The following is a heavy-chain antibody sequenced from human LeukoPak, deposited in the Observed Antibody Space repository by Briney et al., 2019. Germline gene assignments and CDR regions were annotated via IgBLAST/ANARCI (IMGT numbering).Heavy chain of an antibody. CDR2: ISSSSSDI. J-gene: IGHJ6*02. V-gene: IGHV3-21*01. D-gene: IGHD5-18*01. CDR3: ARYWDTAMDYFYYYGMDV. CDR1: GLTFSSYS. Sequence: PGGSLRHFCAASGLTFSSYSMNWVRPAPRKGLEWISSISSSSSDIYYGDSVKGRFTISRDNAKDSVYLQMASLRAEDTAVYYCARYWDTAMDYFYYYGMDVWGQGTTVTVSS.